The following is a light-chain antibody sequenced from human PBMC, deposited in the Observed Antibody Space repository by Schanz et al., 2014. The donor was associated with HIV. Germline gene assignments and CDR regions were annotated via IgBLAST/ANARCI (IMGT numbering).Light chain of an antibody. CDR1: SSNIGSNT. J-gene: IGLJ3*02. V-gene: IGLV1-44*01. CDR2: NTF. CDR3: ATWDDSLNGWV. Sequence: QSVLTQPPSASGTPGQRVTMSCSASSSNIGSNTVNWYHQLPGTAPRLVIYNTFHRPSGVPDRFSGSQSGTSASLAISGLQSEDESDFFCATWDDSLNGWVFGGGTKVTVL.